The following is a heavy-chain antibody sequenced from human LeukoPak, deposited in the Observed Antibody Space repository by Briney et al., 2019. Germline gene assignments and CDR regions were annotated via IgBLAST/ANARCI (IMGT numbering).Heavy chain of an antibody. V-gene: IGHV1-2*02. Sequence: ASVKVSCKASGYTLTGYYMHWVRQAPGQGLEWMGWINPNSGGTNYAQKFQGRVTMTRDTSISTAYMELSRLRSDDTAVYYCATDHSMANTAWWFDPWGQGTLVTVSS. CDR1: GYTLTGYY. CDR2: INPNSGGT. CDR3: ATDHSMANTAWWFDP. J-gene: IGHJ5*02. D-gene: IGHD5-24*01.